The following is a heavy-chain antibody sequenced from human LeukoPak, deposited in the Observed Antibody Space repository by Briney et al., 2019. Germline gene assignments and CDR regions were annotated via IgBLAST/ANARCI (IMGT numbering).Heavy chain of an antibody. Sequence: SETLSLTCAVYGGSSSGYYWSWIRQPPGKGLEWIGEINHSGSTNYNPSLKSRVTISVDTSKNQFSLKLSSVTAADTAVYYCARASHLGIAVAGNDYWGQGTLVTVSS. CDR2: INHSGST. CDR1: GGSSSGYY. J-gene: IGHJ4*02. CDR3: ARASHLGIAVAGNDY. D-gene: IGHD6-19*01. V-gene: IGHV4-34*01.